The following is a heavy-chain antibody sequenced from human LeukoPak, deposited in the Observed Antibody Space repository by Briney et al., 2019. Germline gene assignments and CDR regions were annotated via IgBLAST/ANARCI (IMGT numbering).Heavy chain of an antibody. CDR2: IYYSGST. V-gene: IGHV4-39*01. J-gene: IGHJ4*02. CDR1: GGSISSSSYY. CDR3: ARLGVYDYIWGSYRYTYSHQPY. Sequence: SETLSLTCTVSGGSISSSSYYWGWIRQPPGKGLEWLGSIYYSGSTYYNPSLKSRVTISVDTSKNQFSLKLSSVTAADTAVYYCARLGVYDYIWGSYRYTYSHQPYWGQGTLVTVSS. D-gene: IGHD3-16*02.